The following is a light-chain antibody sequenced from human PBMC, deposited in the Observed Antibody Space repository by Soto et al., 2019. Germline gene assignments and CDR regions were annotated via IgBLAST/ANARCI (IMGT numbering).Light chain of an antibody. CDR2: DAS. CDR3: QQRSDLPLT. V-gene: IGKV3-11*01. Sequence: EIVLTQSPATLSLSPGERATLSCRASQSVSSYLAWYQQKPGQAPRLLIYDASNRATGIPVRFSGSGSGTDFTRTISGLEPEDFAVYYCQQRSDLPLTFGRGNKVEIK. J-gene: IGKJ4*01. CDR1: QSVSSY.